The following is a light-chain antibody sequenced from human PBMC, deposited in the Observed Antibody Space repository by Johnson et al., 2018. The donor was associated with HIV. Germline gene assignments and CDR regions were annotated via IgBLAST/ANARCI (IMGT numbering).Light chain of an antibody. Sequence: HSVLTQPPSVSAAPGQKVTISCSGSSSNIGNNYVSWYQQLPGTAPKLLIYENNKRPSGIPDRFSGSKSGTSATLGITGLQTGDEADYYCGTWDSSLSALYVFGTSTKVTVL. CDR2: ENN. V-gene: IGLV1-51*02. CDR1: SSNIGNNY. J-gene: IGLJ1*01. CDR3: GTWDSSLSALYV.